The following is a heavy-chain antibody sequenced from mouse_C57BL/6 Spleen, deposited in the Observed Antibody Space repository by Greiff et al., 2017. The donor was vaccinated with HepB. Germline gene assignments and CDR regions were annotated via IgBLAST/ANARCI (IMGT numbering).Heavy chain of an antibody. CDR1: GFTFSSYG. V-gene: IGHV5-6*01. Sequence: EVQVVESGGDLVKPGGSLKLSCAASGFTFSSYGMSWVRQTPDKRLEWVATISSGGSYTYYPDSVKGRFTISRDNAKNTLYLQMSSLKSEDTAMYYCARHGVTTVVDYFDYWGQGTTLTVSS. CDR3: ARHGVTTVVDYFDY. J-gene: IGHJ2*01. D-gene: IGHD1-1*01. CDR2: ISSGGSYT.